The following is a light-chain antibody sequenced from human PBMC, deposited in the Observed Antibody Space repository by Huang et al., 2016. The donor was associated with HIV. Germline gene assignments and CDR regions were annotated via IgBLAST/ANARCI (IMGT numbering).Light chain of an antibody. CDR1: QSVSSN. V-gene: IGKV3-15*01. Sequence: EIVMTQSPATLSVSPGERATLSCRASQSVSSNLAWYQQKPGQVPRLLIFGASTRATDIPARFSGSGSGTEFTLTISSLQSEDFAVYYCQQYNNWPPNTFGQGTKLEIK. CDR2: GAS. CDR3: QQYNNWPPNT. J-gene: IGKJ2*01.